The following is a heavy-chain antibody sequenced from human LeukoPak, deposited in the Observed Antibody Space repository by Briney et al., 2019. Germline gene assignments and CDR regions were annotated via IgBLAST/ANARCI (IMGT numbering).Heavy chain of an antibody. Sequence: PSETLSLTCTVSAGSISSYYWSWIRQPPGKGLEWVGYIYYSGSTNYNPSLKSRVTISVDTSKNQFPLKLSSVTAADTAVYYCARGTDMTPISGYYSFVYWGQGTLVSVSS. CDR3: ARGTDMTPISGYYSFVY. CDR2: IYYSGST. J-gene: IGHJ4*02. V-gene: IGHV4-59*12. D-gene: IGHD5-12*01. CDR1: AGSISSYY.